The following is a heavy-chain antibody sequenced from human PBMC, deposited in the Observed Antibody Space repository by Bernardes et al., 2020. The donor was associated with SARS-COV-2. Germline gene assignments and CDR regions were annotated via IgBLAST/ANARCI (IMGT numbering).Heavy chain of an antibody. V-gene: IGHV4-39*01. CDR2: IYCSGST. D-gene: IGHD3-3*01. CDR3: ARHGRDTIFGVVIILGGFDY. Sequence: SETLSLTCTVSGCSISSSSYYWGWIRQPQGKGLEWIGSIYCSGSTYYNPSLKSRVTISVDTSKNQFSLKLSSVTAADTAVYYCARHGRDTIFGVVIILGGFDYWGQGTLVTVSS. J-gene: IGHJ4*02. CDR1: GCSISSSSYY.